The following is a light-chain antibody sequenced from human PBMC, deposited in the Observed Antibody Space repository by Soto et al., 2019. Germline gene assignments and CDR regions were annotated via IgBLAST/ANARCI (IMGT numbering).Light chain of an antibody. V-gene: IGKV3D-20*01. Sequence: VVLTQSPATLSLSPGERGSLSCGASQSVSSSYVACYQHKPGLAPRLLIHDTSSRAIGIPDRLSGSKSGTNFTLTIRRMEPEDVGMYYCQQYGSSPITFGQGTRLEI. CDR2: DTS. CDR1: QSVSSSY. J-gene: IGKJ5*01. CDR3: QQYGSSPIT.